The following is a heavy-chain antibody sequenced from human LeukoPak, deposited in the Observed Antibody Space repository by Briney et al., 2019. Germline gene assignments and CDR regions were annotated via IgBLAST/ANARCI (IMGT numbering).Heavy chain of an antibody. CDR3: ARQIVVSTDHNWFDP. Sequence: GESLKISCKGSGYSFTSYWIGWVRQMPGKGLEWMGIIYPGYSDTRYSPSFQGQVTISADKSISTAYLQWSSLKASDTAMYYCARQIVVSTDHNWFDPWGQGTLVTVSS. J-gene: IGHJ5*02. CDR1: GYSFTSYW. V-gene: IGHV5-51*01. CDR2: IYPGYSDT. D-gene: IGHD2-2*01.